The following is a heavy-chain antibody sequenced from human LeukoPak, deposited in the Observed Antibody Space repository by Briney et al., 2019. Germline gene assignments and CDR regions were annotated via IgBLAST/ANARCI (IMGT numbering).Heavy chain of an antibody. J-gene: IGHJ5*02. CDR3: ARGGIYYDSSGYYPHWFDP. CDR2: MNPNSGNT. D-gene: IGHD3-22*01. V-gene: IGHV1-8*02. CDR1: GYTFTSYG. Sequence: ASVKVSCKASGYTFTSYGISWVRQATGQGLEWMGWMNPNSGNTGYAQKFQGRVTMTRNTSISTAYMELSSLRSEDTAVYYCARGGIYYDSSGYYPHWFDPWGQGTLVTVSS.